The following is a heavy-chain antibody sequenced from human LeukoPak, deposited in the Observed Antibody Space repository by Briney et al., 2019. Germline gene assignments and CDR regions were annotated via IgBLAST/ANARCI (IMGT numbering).Heavy chain of an antibody. Sequence: ASVKVSCKASGYTFTSYAMHWVRQAPGQRLEWMGWINAGNGNTKYSQKFQGRVTITRDTSASTAYMELSSLRSEDTAVYYCATPHTTVTTYFDYWGRGTLVTVSS. CDR1: GYTFTSYA. D-gene: IGHD4-17*01. J-gene: IGHJ4*02. CDR3: ATPHTTVTTYFDY. V-gene: IGHV1-3*01. CDR2: INAGNGNT.